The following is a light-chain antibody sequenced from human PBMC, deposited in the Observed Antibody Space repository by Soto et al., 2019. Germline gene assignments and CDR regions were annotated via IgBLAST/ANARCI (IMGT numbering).Light chain of an antibody. CDR1: QRISTY. J-gene: IGKJ1*01. CDR3: QQSYSFRT. CDR2: DAS. Sequence: DIQMTQSPSTLSASVGDRVTITCRASQRISTYLAWYQQKPGKAPKLLIYDASSLESGVPSRFSGSGSGTEFTLIISSLLPDDFATYYCQQSYSFRTFGQGTKVEIK. V-gene: IGKV1-5*01.